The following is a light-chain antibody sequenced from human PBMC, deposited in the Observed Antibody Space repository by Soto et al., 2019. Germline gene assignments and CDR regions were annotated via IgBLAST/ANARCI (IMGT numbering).Light chain of an antibody. CDR3: SSYTSSSTRV. CDR1: SSDVSDYNY. J-gene: IGLJ1*01. V-gene: IGLV2-14*01. CDR2: DVS. Sequence: QYALTQPASVSGSPGQSITISCTGTSSDVSDYNYVSWYQQHPGKAPKLMIYDVSNRPSGVSNRFSGSKSGNTASLTISGLQAEDEADYYCSSYTSSSTRVFGTGTKVTVL.